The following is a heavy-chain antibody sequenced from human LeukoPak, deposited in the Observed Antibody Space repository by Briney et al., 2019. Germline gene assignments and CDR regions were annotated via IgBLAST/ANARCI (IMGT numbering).Heavy chain of an antibody. CDR2: ISASGGST. Sequence: AGSMRLSCAASGFTFTSYAMSWVRQAPGKGLEWVSSISASGGSTYYADSVKGRFTISRDNSKNTLYLQMNSLRAEDTAVYYCAKLSSSGWNYYYGMDVWGQGTTVTVSS. V-gene: IGHV3-23*01. CDR3: AKLSSSGWNYYYGMDV. J-gene: IGHJ6*02. D-gene: IGHD6-19*01. CDR1: GFTFTSYA.